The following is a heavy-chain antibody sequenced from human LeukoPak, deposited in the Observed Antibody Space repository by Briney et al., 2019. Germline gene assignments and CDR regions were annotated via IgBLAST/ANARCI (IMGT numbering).Heavy chain of an antibody. CDR2: ISYDGSNK. CDR3: VKDLGGSGSGNY. J-gene: IGHJ4*02. V-gene: IGHV3-30*18. Sequence: GGSLRLSCAASGFTFSSYGMHWVRQAPGKGLEWVAVISYDGSNKYYADSVKGRFTISRDNSKNTLYLQMNSLRAEDTAVYYCVKDLGGSGSGNYWGQGTLVTVSS. CDR1: GFTFSSYG. D-gene: IGHD3-10*01.